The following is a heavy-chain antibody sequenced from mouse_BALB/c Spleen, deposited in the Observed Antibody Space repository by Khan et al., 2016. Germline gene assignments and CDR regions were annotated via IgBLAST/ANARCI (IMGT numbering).Heavy chain of an antibody. V-gene: IGHV9-3-1*01. Sequence: QIQLVQSGPELKKPGETVKISCKASGYTFTIYGMNWVKQAPGKGLKWMAWINTYTGEPTYADDFKGRFAFSLETSASTAYLQINNLKNEDTATXFCARDGKRPFAYWGQGTLVTVSA. CDR1: GYTFTIYG. D-gene: IGHD1-1*01. CDR3: ARDGKRPFAY. CDR2: INTYTGEP. J-gene: IGHJ3*01.